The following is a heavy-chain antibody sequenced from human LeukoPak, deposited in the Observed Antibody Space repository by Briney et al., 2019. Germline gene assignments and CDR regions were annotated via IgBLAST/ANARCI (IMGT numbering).Heavy chain of an antibody. CDR1: GYTFTSYY. CDR3: ARGLAPGYCSSTSCYGVGNWFDP. J-gene: IGHJ5*02. Sequence: GASVKVSCKTSGYTFTSYYMHWVRQAPGQGLEWMGIVNPSGGSTSYAQKFQGRVTMTRDMSTSTVYMELSSLRSEDTAVYYCARGLAPGYCSSTSCYGVGNWFDPWGQGTLVTVSS. V-gene: IGHV1-46*01. CDR2: VNPSGGST. D-gene: IGHD2-2*01.